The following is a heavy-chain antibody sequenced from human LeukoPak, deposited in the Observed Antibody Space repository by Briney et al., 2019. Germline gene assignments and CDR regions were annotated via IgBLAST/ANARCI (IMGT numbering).Heavy chain of an antibody. V-gene: IGHV5-51*01. J-gene: IGHJ4*02. Sequence: GESLKISCKGPEYSFTNDWIGWVRQMPGKGLEWMGIIHPVDSEIRYSPSFRGQVTVSVDKSISSAYLQWSSLKASDTAMYYCARHSPYSSGYSYWGQGTLVTVSS. CDR1: EYSFTNDW. D-gene: IGHD3-22*01. CDR2: IHPVDSEI. CDR3: ARHSPYSSGYSY.